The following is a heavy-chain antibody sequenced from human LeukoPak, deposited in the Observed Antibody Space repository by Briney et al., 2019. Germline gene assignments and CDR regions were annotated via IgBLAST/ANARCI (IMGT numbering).Heavy chain of an antibody. V-gene: IGHV4-4*02. CDR2: VSVSGLS. D-gene: IGHD6-25*01. J-gene: IGHJ4*02. CDR3: TRESAAFSPFGY. Sequence: PSGTLSLTCGVSGGSITTTNFWSWVRQTPGQGLEWIGEVSVSGLSDYNPSLRGRVTMSLDTSKNHLSLKLTSVTAADAAVYYCTRESAAFSPFGYWGQGTLVTV. CDR1: GGSITTTNF.